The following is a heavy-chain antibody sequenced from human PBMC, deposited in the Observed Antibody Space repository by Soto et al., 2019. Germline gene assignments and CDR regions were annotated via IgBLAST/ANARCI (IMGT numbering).Heavy chain of an antibody. J-gene: IGHJ5*01. CDR1: TFTLSSYV. V-gene: IGHV3-23*01. Sequence: GGSLRLSCAASTFTLSSYVMNWVRQAPGKGLEWVSGIGGSGTNTYYADSVKGRFTIPRDNSKNTMYLQMNSLRAEDTAIYFCAKGWLDFWGQGTLVTVSS. CDR3: AKGWLDF. CDR2: IGGSGTNT.